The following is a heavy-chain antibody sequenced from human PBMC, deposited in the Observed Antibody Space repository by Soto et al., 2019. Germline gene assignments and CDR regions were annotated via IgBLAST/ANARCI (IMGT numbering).Heavy chain of an antibody. CDR2: INPSSDSV. Sequence: EVQVVESGGGLVKPGGSLRLACAASGFPFNDYSWNWVRQAPGKGLEWVASINPSSDSVYYADSVKGRFTISRDKAKNTLYLQMNSLRAEDTAVYYCARPRGPRGYDLIGYWGQGTLVTVSS. CDR3: ARPRGPRGYDLIGY. CDR1: GFPFNDYS. D-gene: IGHD5-12*01. J-gene: IGHJ4*02. V-gene: IGHV3-21*02.